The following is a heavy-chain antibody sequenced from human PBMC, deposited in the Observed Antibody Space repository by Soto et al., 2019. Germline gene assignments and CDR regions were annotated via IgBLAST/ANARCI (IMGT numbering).Heavy chain of an antibody. CDR2: VYIGGNT. D-gene: IGHD3-16*01. CDR1: GFTVSSNY. J-gene: IGHJ4*02. Sequence: EVQLVESGGGLVQPGGSLRLSCAASGFTVSSNYMSWVRQAPGKGLEWVSVVYIGGNTYYAESVEDRFTISRDNFQNMLDLKMNSLRAEDTDVYYCAASVGGGFDYWCQGTLVTVSS. V-gene: IGHV3-66*01. CDR3: AASVGGGFDY.